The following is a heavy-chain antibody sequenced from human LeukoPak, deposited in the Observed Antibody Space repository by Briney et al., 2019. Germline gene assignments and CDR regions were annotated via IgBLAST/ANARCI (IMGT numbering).Heavy chain of an antibody. V-gene: IGHV1-18*01. CDR3: ARDTLSYYDSGGSTLFDY. J-gene: IGHJ4*02. CDR2: ISAYNGNT. D-gene: IGHD3-22*01. Sequence: GASVKVSCKASGYTFTSYGISWVRQAPGQGLEWMGWISAYNGNTNYAQKLQGRVTMTTDTSTSTAYMELRSLRSDDTAVYYCARDTLSYYDSGGSTLFDYWGQGTLVTVSS. CDR1: GYTFTSYG.